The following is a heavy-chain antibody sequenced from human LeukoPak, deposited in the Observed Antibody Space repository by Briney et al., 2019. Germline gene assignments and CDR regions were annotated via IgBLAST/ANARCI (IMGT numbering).Heavy chain of an antibody. CDR2: IYSSGRT. Sequence: PSETLSLTCSVSGGSISYYYWSWIRQPAGKGLEWIGRIYSSGRTNYNPSLKSRVTMSVDTSKNQFSLKLSSVTAADTAVYYCARGIADPHWFDPWGQGTLVTVSS. CDR1: GGSISYYY. D-gene: IGHD6-13*01. V-gene: IGHV4-4*07. CDR3: ARGIADPHWFDP. J-gene: IGHJ5*02.